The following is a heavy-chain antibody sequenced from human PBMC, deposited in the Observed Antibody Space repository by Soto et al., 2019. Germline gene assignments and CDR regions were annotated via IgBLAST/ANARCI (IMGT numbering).Heavy chain of an antibody. CDR2: IYYSGST. D-gene: IGHD2-21*02. CDR1: GGSINSGSYY. CDR3: ERQRNSVVTQDYIDD. Sequence: PSETLSLTCTVSGGSINSGSYYWGWIRQYPGKGLEWIGSIYYSGSTYYNPSLKSRVAMSVDTSKNQFSLKLRPVSAADTAVYYCERQRNSVVTQDYIDDSGQGLLVTVSS. J-gene: IGHJ4*02. V-gene: IGHV4-39*01.